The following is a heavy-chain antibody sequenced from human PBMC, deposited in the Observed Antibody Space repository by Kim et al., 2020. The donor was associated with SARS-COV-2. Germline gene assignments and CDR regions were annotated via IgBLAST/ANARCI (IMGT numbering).Heavy chain of an antibody. CDR3: ATGQISPDY. Sequence: EGETNYAQKFQGRVTMNEDTSTDTAYMELSSLRSEDTAVYYCATGQISPDYWGQGTLVTVSS. CDR2: EGET. V-gene: IGHV1-24*01. J-gene: IGHJ4*02.